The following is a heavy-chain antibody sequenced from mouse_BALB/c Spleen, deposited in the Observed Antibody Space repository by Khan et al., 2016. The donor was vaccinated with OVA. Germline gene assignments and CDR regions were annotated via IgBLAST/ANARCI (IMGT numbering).Heavy chain of an antibody. Sequence: QVQLQQSGAELAKPGASVKMSCKASGYTFANYWMHWVKQRPGQGLDWIGYINPSTGYTDYNQKFKDKATLTADKSSSTAYMQLSSLTSEDSAVYYCSRCGSSYGTTFVYGGQGTTLTVSS. CDR2: INPSTGYT. V-gene: IGHV1-7*01. CDR3: SRCGSSYGTTFVY. CDR1: GYTFANYW. J-gene: IGHJ2*01. D-gene: IGHD1-1*01.